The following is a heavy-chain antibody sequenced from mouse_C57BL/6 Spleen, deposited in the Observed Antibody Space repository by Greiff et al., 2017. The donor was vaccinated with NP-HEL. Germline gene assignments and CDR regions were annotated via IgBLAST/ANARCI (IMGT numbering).Heavy chain of an antibody. CDR3: ASQLGFYYFDY. CDR1: GYTFTSYW. J-gene: IGHJ2*01. Sequence: QVQLQQPGAELVKPGASVKLSCKASGYTFTSYWMHWVKQRPGQGLEWIGMIHPNSGSTNYNEKFKSKATLTVDKSSSTAYMQLSSLTSEDSAVYYGASQLGFYYFDYWGQGTTLTVSS. CDR2: IHPNSGST. D-gene: IGHD4-1*02. V-gene: IGHV1-64*01.